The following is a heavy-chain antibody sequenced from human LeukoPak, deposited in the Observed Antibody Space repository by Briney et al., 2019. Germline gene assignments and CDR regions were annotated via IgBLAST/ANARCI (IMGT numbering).Heavy chain of an antibody. D-gene: IGHD1-26*01. J-gene: IGHJ6*03. CDR1: GYTFTSYA. Sequence: ASVKVSCKASGYTFTSYAMNWVRQAPGQGLEWMGWINTSTGNPTYAQGFTGRFVFSLDTSVSTAYLQISSLKAEDTAVYYCARSPLSGSYSGYYYYYMDVWGKGTTVTVSS. V-gene: IGHV7-4-1*02. CDR2: INTSTGNP. CDR3: ARSPLSGSYSGYYYYYMDV.